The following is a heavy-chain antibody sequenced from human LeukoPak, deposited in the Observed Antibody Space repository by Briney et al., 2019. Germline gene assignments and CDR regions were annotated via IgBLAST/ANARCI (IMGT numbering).Heavy chain of an antibody. CDR3: ARVRTLYCGGDCYAFDI. CDR2: ISGSGGST. Sequence: GGSLRLSCAASGFTFSSYAMSWVRQAPGKGLEWVSAISGSGGSTYYADSVKGRFTISRDNAKNTLYLQMNSLRAEDTAVYYCARVRTLYCGGDCYAFDIWGQGTMVTVSS. J-gene: IGHJ3*02. V-gene: IGHV3-23*01. CDR1: GFTFSSYA. D-gene: IGHD2-21*02.